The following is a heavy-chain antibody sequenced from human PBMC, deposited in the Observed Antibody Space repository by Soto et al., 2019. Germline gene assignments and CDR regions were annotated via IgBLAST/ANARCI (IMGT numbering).Heavy chain of an antibody. CDR2: IIPLFGTP. D-gene: IGHD2-21*02. CDR3: ASKAACGGDCYAFDS. CDR1: GGTFSSNT. Sequence: QVQLVQSGAEVKKPGSSVKISCKASGGTFSSNTINWVRQAAGQRLEWMGGIIPLFGTPNYPEKFQGRVTITADKSTNTEYMELSGLRSEDTAVYYCASKAACGGDCYAFDSWGQGTLVTVS. J-gene: IGHJ4*02. V-gene: IGHV1-69*06.